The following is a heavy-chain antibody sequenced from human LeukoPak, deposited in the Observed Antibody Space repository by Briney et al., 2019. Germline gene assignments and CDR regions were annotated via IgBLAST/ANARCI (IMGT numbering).Heavy chain of an antibody. V-gene: IGHV4-59*08. CDR1: GGSISSYY. CDR2: IYYSGST. D-gene: IGHD5-24*01. J-gene: IGHJ3*02. CDR3: AGRSGDGKRDAFDI. Sequence: SETLSLTCTVSGGSISSYYWSWIRQPPGKGLEWIGYIYYSGSTNYNPSLKSRVTISVDTSKNQFSLNLSSVTAADTAVYYCAGRSGDGKRDAFDIWGQGTMVTVSS.